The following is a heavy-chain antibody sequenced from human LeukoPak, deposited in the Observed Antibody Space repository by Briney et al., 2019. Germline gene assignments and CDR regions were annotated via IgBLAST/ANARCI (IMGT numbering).Heavy chain of an antibody. V-gene: IGHV3-21*01. D-gene: IGHD3-10*01. CDR2: ITSSSRDI. CDR3: YLYNYGSGSFDY. Sequence: KTGGSLRLSCAASGFTFSSYGMSWVRQAPGKGLEWVSSITSSSRDIYYADSVKGRFTVSRDNAKNSLYLQMNSLRAEDTAVYFCYLYNYGSGSFDYWGQGTLVTVSS. J-gene: IGHJ4*02. CDR1: GFTFSSYG.